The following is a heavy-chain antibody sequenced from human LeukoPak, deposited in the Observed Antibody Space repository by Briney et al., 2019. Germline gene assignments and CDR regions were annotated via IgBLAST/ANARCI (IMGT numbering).Heavy chain of an antibody. CDR1: GGSISSSSYY. CDR3: ARGESMPQLAGGFDY. Sequence: PSETLSLTCTVSGGSISSSSYYWGWLRQPPGKGREGVGSIYYSGSTYYNPSLKSRVTISVDTSKNQFSLKLSSVTAADTAVYYCARGESMPQLAGGFDYWGQGTLVTVSS. D-gene: IGHD6-6*01. J-gene: IGHJ4*02. V-gene: IGHV4-39*07. CDR2: IYYSGST.